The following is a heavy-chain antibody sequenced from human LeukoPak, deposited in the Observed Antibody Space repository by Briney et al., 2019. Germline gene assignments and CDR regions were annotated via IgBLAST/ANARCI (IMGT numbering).Heavy chain of an antibody. CDR3: ARLYADSSGYGVY. CDR2: TRNKANSYTT. Sequence: PGGSLRLSCAASGFTVRSNYMSWVRQAPGKGLEWVGRTRNKANSYTTEYAASVKGRFTISRDDSKNSLYLQMNSLKTEDTAVYYCARLYADSSGYGVYWGQGTLVTVSS. V-gene: IGHV3-72*01. J-gene: IGHJ4*02. CDR1: GFTVRSNY. D-gene: IGHD3-22*01.